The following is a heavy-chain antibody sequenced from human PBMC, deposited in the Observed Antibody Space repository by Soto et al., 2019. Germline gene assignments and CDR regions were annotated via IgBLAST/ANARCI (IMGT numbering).Heavy chain of an antibody. CDR3: ARIIGGYCSSTSCYGLYYMDV. D-gene: IGHD2-2*01. Sequence: GASVKVSCKASGYTFTSYGISWVRQAPGQGLEWMGWISAYNGNTNYAKKLQGRANMTTDTSTSTDSMELRSVRYDDTAVYYCARIIGGYCSSTSCYGLYYMDVWGKGTTVTVSS. CDR1: GYTFTSYG. V-gene: IGHV1-18*01. CDR2: ISAYNGNT. J-gene: IGHJ6*03.